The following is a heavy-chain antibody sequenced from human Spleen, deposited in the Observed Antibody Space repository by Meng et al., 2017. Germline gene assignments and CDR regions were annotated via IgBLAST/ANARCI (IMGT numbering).Heavy chain of an antibody. Sequence: QVQLQQWGAGLLKPSETLSPTCVVSGGSFSDYYWSWIRQPPGKGLEWIGEINHSGSTNYHPSLESRATISVDTSQNNLSLKLSSVTAADSAVYYCARGPTTMAHDFDYWGQGTLVTVSS. V-gene: IGHV4-34*01. CDR1: GGSFSDYY. J-gene: IGHJ4*02. CDR3: ARGPTTMAHDFDY. D-gene: IGHD4-11*01. CDR2: INHSGST.